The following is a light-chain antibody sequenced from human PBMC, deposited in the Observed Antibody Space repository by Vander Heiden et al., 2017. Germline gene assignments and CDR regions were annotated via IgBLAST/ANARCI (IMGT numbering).Light chain of an antibody. J-gene: IGLJ2*01. CDR2: EVS. V-gene: IGLV2-14*01. CDR1: SSDVGGNNY. Sequence: QPALTQPASVSGSPGRSITISRTGTSSDVGGNNYVSWYQQHPGKAPKLMIYEVSNRPSGVSNRFAGSKSGNTASLTISGLQAEDEADYYCSSYTSSSTVVFGGGTKLTVL. CDR3: SSYTSSSTVV.